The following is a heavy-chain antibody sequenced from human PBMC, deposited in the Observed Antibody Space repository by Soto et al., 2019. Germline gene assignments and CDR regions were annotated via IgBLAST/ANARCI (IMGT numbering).Heavy chain of an antibody. D-gene: IGHD4-4*01. CDR1: GGXISNPDHY. CDR3: AREGRRQSLDY. V-gene: IGHV4-30-4*01. CDR2: IFYNGET. J-gene: IGHJ4*02. Sequence: XLSRTCTVSGGXISNPDHYWSWIRKPPGKGLDWIGSIFYNGETSYNPSLESRLSISVDTYKNQFSLRLRYVTASDTAVYFCAREGRRQSLDYWGQGSLVTVSA.